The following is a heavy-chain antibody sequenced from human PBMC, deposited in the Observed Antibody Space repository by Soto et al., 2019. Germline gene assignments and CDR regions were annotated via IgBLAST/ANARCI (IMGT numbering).Heavy chain of an antibody. CDR1: GFTFSDYY. Sequence: QVQLVESGGGLVKPGGSLRLSCAASGFTFSDYYMSWIRQAPGKGLEWVSYIISGGSPIYYTDSVKGRFTISRDNAENSLYLQMTSLRAKDTAVYYCARDPRYCSGGNCYSAGKDHYYYYMDVWGKGTTVTVSS. J-gene: IGHJ6*03. CDR2: IISGGSPI. V-gene: IGHV3-11*01. D-gene: IGHD2-15*01. CDR3: ARDPRYCSGGNCYSAGKDHYYYYMDV.